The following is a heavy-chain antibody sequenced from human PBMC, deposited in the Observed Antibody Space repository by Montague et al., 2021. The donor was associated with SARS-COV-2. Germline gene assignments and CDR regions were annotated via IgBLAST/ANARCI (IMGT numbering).Heavy chain of an antibody. Sequence: SETLSLTCTVSGGSISTDYYFWSWLRQSPGKGLEWLGTVLYSGKTYYNPSLKSRVTISVDTSTNQFSLKLTSVTVAESAFYFCARRNYCSSSSCYNGGFDNWGQGTVVTVSS. CDR3: ARRNYCSSSSCYNGGFDN. D-gene: IGHD2-2*01. CDR1: GGSISTDYYF. J-gene: IGHJ3*02. CDR2: VLYSGKT. V-gene: IGHV4-39*01.